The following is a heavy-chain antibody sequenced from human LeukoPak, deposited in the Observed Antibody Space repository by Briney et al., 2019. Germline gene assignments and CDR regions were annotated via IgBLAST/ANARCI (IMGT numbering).Heavy chain of an antibody. D-gene: IGHD5-18*01. Sequence: GGSLRLSCAASGFTFSSYAMHWVRQAPGKGLEWVAVISYDGSNKYYADSVKGRFTTSRDNSKNTLYLQMNSLRAEDTAVYYCARGVGILYYFDYWGQGTLVTVSS. CDR1: GFTFSSYA. CDR3: ARGVGILYYFDY. J-gene: IGHJ4*02. CDR2: ISYDGSNK. V-gene: IGHV3-30-3*01.